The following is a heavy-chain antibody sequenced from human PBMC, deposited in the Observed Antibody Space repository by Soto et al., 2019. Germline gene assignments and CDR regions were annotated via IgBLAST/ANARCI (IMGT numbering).Heavy chain of an antibody. V-gene: IGHV4-39*01. D-gene: IGHD2-2*02. CDR2: IYYSGST. Sequence: LSLTCIVSGGSISRSTYYWGWIRQPPGKGLEWIGSIYYSGSTYYRPSLKSRVTISVDTSKNQFSLKLSSVTAADTAVYYCARQVPAAIRLGWFDPWGQGTLVTVSS. CDR3: ARQVPAAIRLGWFDP. CDR1: GGSISRSTYY. J-gene: IGHJ5*02.